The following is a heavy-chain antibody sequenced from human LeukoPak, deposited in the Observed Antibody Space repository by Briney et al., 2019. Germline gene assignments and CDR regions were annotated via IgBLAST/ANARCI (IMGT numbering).Heavy chain of an antibody. D-gene: IGHD5-24*01. V-gene: IGHV3-30*18. J-gene: IGHJ4*02. CDR2: ISYDGSNK. CDR3: AKGPGATIDY. Sequence: GGSLRLPCAASGFTFSSYGMHWVRQAPGKGLEWVAVISYDGSNKYYADSVKGRFTISRDNSKNTLYLQMNSLRAEDTAVYYCAKGPGATIDYWGQGTLVTVSS. CDR1: GFTFSSYG.